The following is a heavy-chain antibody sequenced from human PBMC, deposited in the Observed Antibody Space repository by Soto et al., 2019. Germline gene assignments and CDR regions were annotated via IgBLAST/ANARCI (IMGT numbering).Heavy chain of an antibody. J-gene: IGHJ3*01. Sequence: QVQLVESGGGVVQPGRSLRLSCAASGFIFRSYPLHWVRQAPGKGLEWVAVISFDGSIRYYADSVKGRFTISRDNSMHTLDLQMNSLRTEDTAVYYSARDSGGNEAFDVWGQGTMVTVSS. CDR1: GFIFRSYP. V-gene: IGHV3-30-3*01. CDR3: ARDSGGNEAFDV. CDR2: ISFDGSIR. D-gene: IGHD2-15*01.